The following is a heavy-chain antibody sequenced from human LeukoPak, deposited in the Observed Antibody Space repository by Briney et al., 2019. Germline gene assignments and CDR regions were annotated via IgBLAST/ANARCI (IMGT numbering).Heavy chain of an antibody. CDR3: ARAYRLTSPRGFDP. Sequence: PSETLSLTCTVSGGSISSGSYYWNWIRQSPGKGLEWIGYIFYTGDTDYNPSLRSRVTMSVDRSNNRFSLQLASVTTADSAFYYCARAYRLTSPRGFDPWGPGILVTVSS. V-gene: IGHV4-61*01. D-gene: IGHD3-16*02. J-gene: IGHJ5*02. CDR1: GGSISSGSYY. CDR2: IFYTGDT.